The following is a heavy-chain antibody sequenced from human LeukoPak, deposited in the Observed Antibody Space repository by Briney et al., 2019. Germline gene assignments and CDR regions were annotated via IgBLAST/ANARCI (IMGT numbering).Heavy chain of an antibody. CDR1: GFTFSNYW. D-gene: IGHD2-15*01. CDR2: IRYDGSNK. J-gene: IGHJ4*02. CDR3: AKGGSYDFKSTFDY. V-gene: IGHV3-30*02. Sequence: GGSLRLSCAASGFTFSNYWMNWVRQAPGKGLEWVAFIRYDGSNKYYEDSVKGRFTISRDNPKNTLYLQMNSLRAEDTAVYYCAKGGSYDFKSTFDYWGQGALVTVSS.